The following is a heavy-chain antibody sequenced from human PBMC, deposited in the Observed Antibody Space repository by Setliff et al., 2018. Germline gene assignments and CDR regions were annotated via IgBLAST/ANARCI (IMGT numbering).Heavy chain of an antibody. CDR3: ARGRIGSTWTGDY. J-gene: IGHJ4*02. CDR2: INLHSGGT. V-gene: IGHV1-2*02. Sequence: ASVKVSCKASGYSFSDFYMHWVRQVPGEGLEALGWINLHSGGTNYAQKFQDRVTMTSDPSITTAYMELSSLTSDDRAIYYCARGRIGSTWTGDYWGQGTLVTVSS. CDR1: GYSFSDFY. D-gene: IGHD2-15*01.